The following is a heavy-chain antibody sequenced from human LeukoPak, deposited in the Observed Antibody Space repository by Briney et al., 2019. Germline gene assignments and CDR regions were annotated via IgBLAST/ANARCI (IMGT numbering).Heavy chain of an antibody. V-gene: IGHV3-30*18. Sequence: PGGSLRLSCAASGFTFSSYGMHWVRQAPGKGLEWVAVISYDGSNKYYADSVKGRFTISRDNSKKTLYLQMNSLRAEDTAVYYCAKEVVEYSSSSAFDYWGQGTLVTVSS. J-gene: IGHJ4*02. D-gene: IGHD6-6*01. CDR3: AKEVVEYSSSSAFDY. CDR2: ISYDGSNK. CDR1: GFTFSSYG.